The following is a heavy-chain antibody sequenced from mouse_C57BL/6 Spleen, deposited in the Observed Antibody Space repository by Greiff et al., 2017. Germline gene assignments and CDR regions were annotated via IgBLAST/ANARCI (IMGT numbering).Heavy chain of an antibody. CDR3: ARNYPSFDY. Sequence: QVQLQQPGAELVQPGASVKMSCKASGYTFTSYWITWLKQRPGQGLEWIGDIYPGSGSTNYNEKFKSKATLTVDTSSSPAYMQLSSLTSEDSAVYYCARNYPSFDYWGQGTTLTGSS. V-gene: IGHV1-55*01. CDR1: GYTFTSYW. CDR2: IYPGSGST. D-gene: IGHD2-1*01. J-gene: IGHJ2*01.